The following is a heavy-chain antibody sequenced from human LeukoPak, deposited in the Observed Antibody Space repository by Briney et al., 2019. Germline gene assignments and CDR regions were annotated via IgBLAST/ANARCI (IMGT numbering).Heavy chain of an antibody. CDR1: GFTFSSYA. V-gene: IGHV3-23*01. D-gene: IGHD3-22*01. CDR3: AGDVNYYDSSGYSPDY. Sequence: PGGSLRLSCATSGFTFSSYAMSWVRQAPGKGLEWVSTISPSGGVTFYSDSVRGRFTVSRDNSKNTLYLQMNSLRAEDTAVYYCAGDVNYYDSSGYSPDYWGQGTLVTVSS. CDR2: ISPSGGVT. J-gene: IGHJ4*02.